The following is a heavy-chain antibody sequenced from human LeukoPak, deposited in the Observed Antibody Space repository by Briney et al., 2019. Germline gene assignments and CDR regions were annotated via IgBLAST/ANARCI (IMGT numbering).Heavy chain of an antibody. Sequence: SETLSLTCSVSGGSISSSNYYWGWIRQPPGKGLEWIGNIYYSGSTYYNPSLKSRVTISVDTSKNQFSLKLSSVTAADAAVYYCARTYYGSGSLYYYYYYMDVWGKGTTVTVSS. CDR2: IYYSGST. V-gene: IGHV4-39*07. CDR3: ARTYYGSGSLYYYYYYMDV. CDR1: GGSISSSNYY. J-gene: IGHJ6*03. D-gene: IGHD3-10*01.